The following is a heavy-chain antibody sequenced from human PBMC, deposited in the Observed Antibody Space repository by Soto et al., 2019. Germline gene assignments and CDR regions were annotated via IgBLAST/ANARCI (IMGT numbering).Heavy chain of an antibody. CDR2: IYYSGST. V-gene: IGHV4-30-4*01. D-gene: IGHD3-9*01. CDR1: GGSISSGDYY. Sequence: SETLSLTCTVSGGSISSGDYYWSWIRQPPGKGLEWIGYIYYSGSTYYNPSLKSRVTISVDTSKNQFSLKLSSVTAADTAVYYCARDNYDILTGVVRYFDYWGQGTLVTVSS. CDR3: ARDNYDILTGVVRYFDY. J-gene: IGHJ4*02.